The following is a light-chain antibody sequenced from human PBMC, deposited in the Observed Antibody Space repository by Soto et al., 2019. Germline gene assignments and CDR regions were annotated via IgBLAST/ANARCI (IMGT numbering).Light chain of an antibody. CDR1: HSIRNW. V-gene: IGKV1-5*03. CDR2: KAS. J-gene: IGKJ1*01. CDR3: QQYNSYSRT. Sequence: DIQMTQSPSTLSASVGDRVTITCRASHSIRNWLAWYQQKPGNAPKLLIYKASSLESGVPSRFSDSGSGTEFTLTISSLQPDDFATYYCQQYNSYSRTFGQGTKVDIK.